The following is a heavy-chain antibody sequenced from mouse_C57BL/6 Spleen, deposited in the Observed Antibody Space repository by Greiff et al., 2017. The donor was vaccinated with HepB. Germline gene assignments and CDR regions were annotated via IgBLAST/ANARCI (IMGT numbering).Heavy chain of an antibody. CDR2: IYPGNSGT. J-gene: IGHJ2*01. Sequence: EVQLQQSGTVLARPGASVKISCTTSGYTFTSYWMHWVQQRPGQGLEWIGAIYPGNSGTSYNQKVKGKANLTAVTSASTAYMELSSLTNEDSAVYYRTREGGDWGQGTTLKVAA. CDR3: TREGGD. V-gene: IGHV1-5*01. CDR1: GYTFTSYW. D-gene: IGHD3-3*01.